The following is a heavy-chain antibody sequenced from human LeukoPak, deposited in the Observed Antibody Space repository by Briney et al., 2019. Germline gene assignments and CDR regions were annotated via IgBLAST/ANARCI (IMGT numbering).Heavy chain of an antibody. CDR1: GYRFTNYW. CDR2: IYPGGSDI. Sequence: GESLKISCQGSGYRFTNYWIGRVRQMPGKGLEWMGVIYPGGSDIRYSPSFQGQVTISVDNSISTAYLQWDNLKASDTAMYYCATFTTTDGEKSTKYFNYWGQGTLVTVSS. D-gene: IGHD4-17*01. J-gene: IGHJ4*02. V-gene: IGHV5-51*01. CDR3: ATFTTTDGEKSTKYFNY.